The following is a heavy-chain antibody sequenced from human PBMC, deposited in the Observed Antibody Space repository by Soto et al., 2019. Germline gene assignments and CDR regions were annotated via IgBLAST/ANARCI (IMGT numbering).Heavy chain of an antibody. D-gene: IGHD1-26*01. Sequence: QVQLVQSGAEVKKPGSSVKVSCKASGGTFSSYAISWVRQAPGQGLEWMAGSIPIFGTANYAQKLQGRVAITANESTRRAYMELVSLRSGDTAVYYCAREALRSSDFISYFDYWCQGTLVTVSS. CDR3: AREALRSSDFISYFDY. J-gene: IGHJ4*02. CDR1: GGTFSSYA. CDR2: SIPIFGTA. V-gene: IGHV1-69*01.